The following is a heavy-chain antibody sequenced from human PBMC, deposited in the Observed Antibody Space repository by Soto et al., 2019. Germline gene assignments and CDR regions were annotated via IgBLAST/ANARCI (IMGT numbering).Heavy chain of an antibody. V-gene: IGHV3-74*01. Sequence: EVQLVESGGDLVQPGGSLRLSCAASGFTFSSHWMHWVRRVPGKGLVWVSHINTDAGITGYADSVKGRFTISRDNAKNTLYLQMNGLRVEDTSVYYCTREAGYCSRTSCYRRAFDSWGQGTMVTVSS. D-gene: IGHD2-2*01. CDR2: INTDAGIT. J-gene: IGHJ3*02. CDR3: TREAGYCSRTSCYRRAFDS. CDR1: GFTFSSHW.